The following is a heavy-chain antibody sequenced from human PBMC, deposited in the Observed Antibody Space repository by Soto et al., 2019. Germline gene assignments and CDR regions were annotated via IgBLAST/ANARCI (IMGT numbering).Heavy chain of an antibody. CDR3: AKDVSDYDILTGYSRAYYYYGMDV. D-gene: IGHD3-9*01. CDR2: ISYDGSNK. V-gene: IGHV3-30*18. Sequence: QVQLVESGGGVVQPGRSLRHSCAASGFTFSSYGMHWVRQAPGKGLEWVAVISYDGSNKYYADSVKGRFTISRDNSKNTLYLQMNSLRAEVTAVYYCAKDVSDYDILTGYSRAYYYYGMDVWGQGTTVTVSS. CDR1: GFTFSSYG. J-gene: IGHJ6*02.